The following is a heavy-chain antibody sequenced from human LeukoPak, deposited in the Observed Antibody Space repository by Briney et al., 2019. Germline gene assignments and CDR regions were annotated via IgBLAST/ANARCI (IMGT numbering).Heavy chain of an antibody. CDR3: AKDRKYYYGSGSSFDY. V-gene: IGHV3-30*02. Sequence: GGSLRLSCAASGFTFSSYGMYWVRQAPGKGPEWVAFIRYDGSNKYYADSVKGRFTISRDNSKNTLYLQMNSLRAEDTAVYYCAKDRKYYYGSGSSFDYWGQGILVTVSS. CDR2: IRYDGSNK. J-gene: IGHJ4*02. CDR1: GFTFSSYG. D-gene: IGHD3-10*01.